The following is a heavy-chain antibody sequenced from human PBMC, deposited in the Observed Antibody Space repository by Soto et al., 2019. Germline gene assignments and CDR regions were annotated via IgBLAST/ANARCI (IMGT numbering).Heavy chain of an antibody. CDR2: INPNSGGT. Sequence: ASVTVCCKASGYTYNGYYIHWVRQDHEQGLEWMGWINPNSGGTNYAQKFQGWVTMTRDTSISTAYMELSRLRSDDTAVYYCARSPMGITKYYYGMDVWGQGTTVTSP. J-gene: IGHJ6*02. CDR3: ARSPMGITKYYYGMDV. V-gene: IGHV1-2*04. D-gene: IGHD3-22*01. CDR1: GYTYNGYY.